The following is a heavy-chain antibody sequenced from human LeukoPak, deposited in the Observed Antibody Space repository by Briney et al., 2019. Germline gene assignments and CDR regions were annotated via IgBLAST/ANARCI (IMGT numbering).Heavy chain of an antibody. CDR2: ISYDGSNK. CDR1: GFTFSSYA. Sequence: PGRSLRLSCAASGFTFSSYAMHWVRQAPGKGLEGVAVISYDGSNKYYADSVKGRFTISRDNSKNPLYLQMNSLRAEDTAVYYCARTAYSSSWYYFDYWGQGTLVTVSS. J-gene: IGHJ4*02. CDR3: ARTAYSSSWYYFDY. V-gene: IGHV3-30*04. D-gene: IGHD6-13*01.